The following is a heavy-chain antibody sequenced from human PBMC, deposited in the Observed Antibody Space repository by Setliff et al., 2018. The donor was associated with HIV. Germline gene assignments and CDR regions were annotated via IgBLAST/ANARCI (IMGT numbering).Heavy chain of an antibody. J-gene: IGHJ4*02. D-gene: IGHD2-15*01. CDR1: GGSMSSSSDY. V-gene: IGHV4-39*07. CDR3: AREAYCSGGSCYYFDY. Sequence: SETLSLTCTVSGGSMSSSSDYWGWLRQPPGKGREWIGRIYSSGSTYYNPALKRRVTLSGAMSKNQFSLNLRSVTAADTAVYYCAREAYCSGGSCYYFDYWGQGTLVTVSS. CDR2: IYSSGST.